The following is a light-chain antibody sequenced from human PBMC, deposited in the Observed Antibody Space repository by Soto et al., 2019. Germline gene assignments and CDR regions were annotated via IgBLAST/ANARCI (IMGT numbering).Light chain of an antibody. J-gene: IGKJ1*01. CDR3: QQYGNSPRT. CDR2: GAS. CDR1: QSVSNSY. V-gene: IGKV3-20*01. Sequence: EIVLTQSPGTLSLSPGERATLSCRASQSVSNSYLAWYQQKPGQAPRLLIYGASSRATGNPDRFRGSGSGTDFTLTISRLDPEDFAVYYCQQYGNSPRTFGQGNKVEIK.